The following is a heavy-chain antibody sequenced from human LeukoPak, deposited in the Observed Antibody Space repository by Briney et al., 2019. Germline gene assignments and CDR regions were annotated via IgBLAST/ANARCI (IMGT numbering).Heavy chain of an antibody. V-gene: IGHV1-18*01. Sequence: GASVKVSCKASGYTFTSYGISWVRQAPGQGLEWMGWISAYNGNTNYAQKLQGRVTMTTDTSTSTAYMELRSLRSDDTAVYYCAKDGVYCSSTSCYDYYYYGMDVWGQGTTVTVSS. CDR3: AKDGVYCSSTSCYDYYYYGMDV. CDR1: GYTFTSYG. CDR2: ISAYNGNT. J-gene: IGHJ6*02. D-gene: IGHD2-2*01.